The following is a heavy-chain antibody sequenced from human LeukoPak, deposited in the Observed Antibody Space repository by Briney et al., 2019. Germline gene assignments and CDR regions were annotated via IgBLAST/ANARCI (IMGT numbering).Heavy chain of an antibody. CDR2: IYSDGRT. CDR3: ARDSNLVLGARMFDY. V-gene: IGHV3-53*05. Sequence: GGSLRLSCAVSGLIVSSNYMTWVRQAPGKGLEWVSVIYSDGRTYYADSVKGRFTISRDNSKNTLYLQMNSLRAEDTAVYYCARDSNLVLGARMFDYWGQGTLVTVSS. CDR1: GLIVSSNY. D-gene: IGHD3-16*01. J-gene: IGHJ4*02.